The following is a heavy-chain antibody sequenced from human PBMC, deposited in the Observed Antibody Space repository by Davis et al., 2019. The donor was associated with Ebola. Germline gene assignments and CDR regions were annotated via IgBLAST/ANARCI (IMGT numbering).Heavy chain of an antibody. CDR3: ARGGLKYYYDSSGYCDY. V-gene: IGHV1-2*04. CDR2: INPNSGGT. Sequence: ASVKVSCKASGYTFTGYYMHWVRQAPGQGLEWMGWINPNSGGTNYAQKFQGWVTMTRDTSISTAYMELSRLRSDDTAVYYCARGGLKYYYDSSGYCDYWGQGTLVTVSS. CDR1: GYTFTGYY. D-gene: IGHD3-22*01. J-gene: IGHJ4*02.